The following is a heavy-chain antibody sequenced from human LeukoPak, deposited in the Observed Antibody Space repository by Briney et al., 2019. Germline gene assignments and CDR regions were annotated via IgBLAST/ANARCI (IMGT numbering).Heavy chain of an antibody. V-gene: IGHV4-59*08. CDR1: GGSISSSY. J-gene: IGHJ2*01. D-gene: IGHD5-18*01. CDR2: IYYSGST. CDR3: AWSTYSYGPFNL. Sequence: SETRSLTCTVSGGSISSSYWSWIRQAPGRALEWIGYIYYSGSTYYNPSLKSRVTISVDTSKNQFSLKLSSVTAADTAVFYCAWSTYSYGPFNLWGRGTLVTVSS.